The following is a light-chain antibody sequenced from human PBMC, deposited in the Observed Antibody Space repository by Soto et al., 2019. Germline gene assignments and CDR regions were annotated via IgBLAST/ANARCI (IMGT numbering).Light chain of an antibody. Sequence: DIQMTQSPSALSASVGDRVTITCRSSQSVSNWLAWYRQKPGKAPTLLIYEVSTLESGVPSRLSGSGSGTEFTLTISSLQPDDFATFYCQQYDTYSRTFGQGTKVEVK. CDR2: EVS. CDR3: QQYDTYSRT. CDR1: QSVSNW. V-gene: IGKV1-5*03. J-gene: IGKJ1*01.